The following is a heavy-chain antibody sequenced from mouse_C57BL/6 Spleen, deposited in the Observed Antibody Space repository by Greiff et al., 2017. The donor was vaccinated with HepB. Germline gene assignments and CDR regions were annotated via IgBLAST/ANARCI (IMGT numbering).Heavy chain of an antibody. Sequence: QVQLQQPGAELVMPGASVKLSCKASGYTFTSYWMHWVKQRPGQGLEWIGEIDPSDSYTNYNQKFKGKSTLTVDKSSSTAYMQLSSLTSEDSAVYYCARKKRSFDYWGQGTTLTVSS. CDR2: IDPSDSYT. CDR1: GYTFTSYW. CDR3: ARKKRSFDY. D-gene: IGHD1-1*01. J-gene: IGHJ2*01. V-gene: IGHV1-69*01.